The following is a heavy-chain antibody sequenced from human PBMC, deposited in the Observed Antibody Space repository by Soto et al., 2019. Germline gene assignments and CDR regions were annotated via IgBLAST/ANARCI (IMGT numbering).Heavy chain of an antibody. J-gene: IGHJ6*02. Sequence: GGSLRLSCEASGFNFNTYGMQWVRQAPGKGLEWVAVISYDGSSKYYVDSVKGRFTISRDNSKNTLYLQMNSLRPEDTAFYYCAKAINARAVAGRSYGMGVWGQGTTVTVSS. CDR3: AKAINARAVAGRSYGMGV. CDR2: ISYDGSSK. D-gene: IGHD6-19*01. CDR1: GFNFNTYG. V-gene: IGHV3-30*18.